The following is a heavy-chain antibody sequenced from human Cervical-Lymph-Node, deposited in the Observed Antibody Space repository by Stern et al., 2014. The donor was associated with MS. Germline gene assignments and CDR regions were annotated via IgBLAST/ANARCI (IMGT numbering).Heavy chain of an antibody. Sequence: EVQLVQSGAEVKKPGESLKISCKGSGYTFTTYWIGWVRQMPGKGLEWMGIFYPADSDTRSSPSFQGQVTFSADKSISTAYLQWSSLKAADTAMYFCARQLSSEALDYWGPGTLVTVSS. J-gene: IGHJ4*02. D-gene: IGHD6-19*01. CDR3: ARQLSSEALDY. V-gene: IGHV5-51*01. CDR1: GYTFTTYW. CDR2: FYPADSDT.